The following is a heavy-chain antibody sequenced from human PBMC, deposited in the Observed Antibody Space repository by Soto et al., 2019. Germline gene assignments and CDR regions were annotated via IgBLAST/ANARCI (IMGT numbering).Heavy chain of an antibody. Sequence: GGSLRLSCVVSGLTLSDYGLHWVRQAPGKGLDWVAAISYDGSFVYYADSVGGRFTISRDNSRNTLDLQMNTLRHEDTAVYYCAKERGRNRNFAMDVWGQGTSVTVSS. D-gene: IGHD1-1*01. V-gene: IGHV3-30*18. CDR3: AKERGRNRNFAMDV. CDR2: ISYDGSFV. J-gene: IGHJ6*02. CDR1: GLTLSDYG.